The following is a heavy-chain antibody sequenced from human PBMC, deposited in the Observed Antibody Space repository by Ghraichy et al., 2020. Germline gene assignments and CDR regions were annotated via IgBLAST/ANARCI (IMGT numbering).Heavy chain of an antibody. V-gene: IGHV3-23*01. Sequence: GGSLRLSCAASGFSFSSFAMGWVRQAPGKGLEWVSAVSGNGVGTYYADSVKGRFTISRDNSKNTLYLQMNSLRAEDTALYYCAKHGVNWNYFDSWGQGTLVTVSS. CDR2: VSGNGVGT. D-gene: IGHD4/OR15-4a*01. CDR1: GFSFSSFA. CDR3: AKHGVNWNYFDS. J-gene: IGHJ4*02.